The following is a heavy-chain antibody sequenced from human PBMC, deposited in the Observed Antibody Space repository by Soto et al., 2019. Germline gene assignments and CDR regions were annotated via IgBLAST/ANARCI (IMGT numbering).Heavy chain of an antibody. Sequence: GGSLRLSCAASGFDFSRFWMHWLRQAPGKGLVWVSRIYSDGSGPMYADSVKGRFTISRDNAKSTLYLQMNSLRAEDTAVYYCATLNSFGSDYWGQGTLVTVSS. CDR2: IYSDGSGP. CDR3: ATLNSFGSDY. V-gene: IGHV3-74*03. J-gene: IGHJ4*02. D-gene: IGHD5-18*01. CDR1: GFDFSRFW.